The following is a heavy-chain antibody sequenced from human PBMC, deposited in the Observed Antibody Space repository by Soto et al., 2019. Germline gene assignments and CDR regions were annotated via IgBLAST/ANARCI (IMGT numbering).Heavy chain of an antibody. J-gene: IGHJ6*02. Sequence: SETLSLTCTVSGGSVSSGSYYRSWIRQPPGKGLEWIGYIYYSGSTNYNPSLKSRVTISVDTSKNQFSLKLSSVTAADTAVYYCARELDTAMDYYYYYGMDVWGQGTTVTVSS. CDR3: ARELDTAMDYYYYYGMDV. CDR1: GGSVSSGSYY. D-gene: IGHD5-18*01. V-gene: IGHV4-61*01. CDR2: IYYSGST.